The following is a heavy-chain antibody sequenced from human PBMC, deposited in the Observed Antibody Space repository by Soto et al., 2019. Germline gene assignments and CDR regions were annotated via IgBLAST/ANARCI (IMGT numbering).Heavy chain of an antibody. CDR3: AWPTNENWFDP. CDR2: INAPSGST. J-gene: IGHJ5*02. Sequence: ASVKVSCKASGYTFKTFYIHWVRQAPGQGPEWVGIINAPSGSTTYAQKFQGRVTLTWDTSASTVYMELSSLRSEDTAMYYCAWPTNENWFDPWGQGTLVTVSS. V-gene: IGHV1-46*02. CDR1: GYTFKTFY.